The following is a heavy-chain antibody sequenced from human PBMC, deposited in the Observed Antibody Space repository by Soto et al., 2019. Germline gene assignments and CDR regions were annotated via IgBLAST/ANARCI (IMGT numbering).Heavy chain of an antibody. CDR3: ATYSYDFWSGYSRDYGTDG. J-gene: IGHJ6*02. CDR2: IYYSGST. Sequence: SETLSLTCTVSGGAISISSYYLGWSRQPPGKGLEWIGSIYYSGSTYYNPSLKSRVTISVDTSKNQFSLKLSSVTAADTAVYYCATYSYDFWSGYSRDYGTDGWGQGKTVAVSS. V-gene: IGHV4-39*01. CDR1: GGAISISSYY. D-gene: IGHD3-3*01.